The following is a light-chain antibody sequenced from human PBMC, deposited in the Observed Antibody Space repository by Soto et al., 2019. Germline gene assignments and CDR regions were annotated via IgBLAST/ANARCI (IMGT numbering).Light chain of an antibody. CDR2: DVS. CDR1: SSDVGGYNY. CDR3: SSYSSSSTLL. J-gene: IGLJ3*02. Sequence: QSALTQPASVSGSPGQSITISCTGSSSDVGGYNYVSWYQQHPAKAPKLMIYDVSNRPSGVSNRFSGSKSGNTASLTISGLQAEDEADYYCSSYSSSSTLLFGGGIKLTVL. V-gene: IGLV2-14*03.